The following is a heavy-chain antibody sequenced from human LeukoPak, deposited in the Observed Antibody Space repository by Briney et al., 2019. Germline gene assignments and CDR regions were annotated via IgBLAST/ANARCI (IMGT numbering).Heavy chain of an antibody. J-gene: IGHJ6*03. CDR1: GFTFSSYE. CDR3: ARIDYGDSGRYYYYMDV. D-gene: IGHD4-17*01. CDR2: ISSSGSTI. V-gene: IGHV3-48*03. Sequence: GGSLRLSCAASGFTFSSYEMNWVRQAPGKGLEWVSYISSSGSTIYYADSVKGRFTISRDNAKNSLYLQMNSLRAEDTAVYYCARIDYGDSGRYYYYMDVWGKGTTVTVSS.